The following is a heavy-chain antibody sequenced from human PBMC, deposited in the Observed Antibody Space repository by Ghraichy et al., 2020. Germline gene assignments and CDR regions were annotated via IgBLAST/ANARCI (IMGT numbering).Heavy chain of an antibody. CDR1: GGSFSGYY. CDR2: INHSGST. V-gene: IGHV4-34*01. J-gene: IGHJ5*02. Sequence: SETLSLTCAVYGGSFSGYYWSWIRQPPGKGLEWIGEINHSGSTNYNPSLKSRVTISVDTSKNQFSLKLSSVTAADTAVYYCARGSIAVAGHTQPKGRTYRGRNWFDPWGQGTLVTVSS. D-gene: IGHD6-19*01. CDR3: ARGSIAVAGHTQPKGRTYRGRNWFDP.